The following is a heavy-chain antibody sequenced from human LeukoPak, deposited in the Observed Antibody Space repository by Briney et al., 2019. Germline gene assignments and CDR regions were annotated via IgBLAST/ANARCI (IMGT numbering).Heavy chain of an antibody. CDR2: IYYSGST. CDR1: GGSITSSNW. J-gene: IGHJ3*02. CDR3: ARDRGYYGSGNAFDI. V-gene: IGHV4-4*02. D-gene: IGHD3-10*01. Sequence: SETLSLTCAVSGGSITSSNWWTWVRQPPGKGLEWIGEIYYSGSTNYNPSLKSRVTMSVDTSKNQFSLKLSSVTAADTAVYYCARDRGYYGSGNAFDIWGQGTMVTVSS.